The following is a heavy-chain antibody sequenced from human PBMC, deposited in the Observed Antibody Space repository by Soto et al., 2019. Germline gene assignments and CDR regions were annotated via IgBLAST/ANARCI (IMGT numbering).Heavy chain of an antibody. CDR1: GFTFSSYA. CDR3: AKRSHFWSGYFAYYYYYYKDV. V-gene: IGHV3-23*01. J-gene: IGHJ6*03. CDR2: ISGSGGST. D-gene: IGHD3-3*02. Sequence: PGGSLRLSCAASGFTFSSYAMSWVRQAPGKGLEWVSAISGSGGSTYYADSVKGRFTISRDNSKNTLYLQMNSLRAEDTAVYYCAKRSHFWSGYFAYYYYYYKDVWGKGTTVTVSS.